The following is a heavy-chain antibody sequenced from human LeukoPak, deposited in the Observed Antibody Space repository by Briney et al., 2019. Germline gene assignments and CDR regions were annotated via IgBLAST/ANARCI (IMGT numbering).Heavy chain of an antibody. V-gene: IGHV3-30*01. CDR2: ISFEGSNK. Sequence: GGSLRLSCAASGFSLSTYAMYWVRQAPGKGLEWVAVISFEGSNKYYADSVQGRFTISSDNSRNTLYLQMNSLRAEDTAVYFCARGPPTALYMDVWGKGTTVTVSS. CDR1: GFSLSTYA. J-gene: IGHJ6*03. D-gene: IGHD1-14*01. CDR3: ARGPPTALYMDV.